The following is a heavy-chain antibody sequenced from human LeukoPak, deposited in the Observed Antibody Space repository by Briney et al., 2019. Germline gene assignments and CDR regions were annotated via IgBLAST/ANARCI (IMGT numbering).Heavy chain of an antibody. J-gene: IGHJ3*02. V-gene: IGHV3-23*01. D-gene: IGHD1/OR15-1a*01. CDR1: GSTFSSYG. CDR3: AKVATPNTLDALDI. Sequence: GGSLRLSCAASGSTFSSYGMSWVRQAPGKGLEWVSLISLSDSIFYADSVKGRFTISRDNSKSTVHLQMDGLRVDDTAVYYCAKVATPNTLDALDIWGQGTMVTVSS. CDR2: ISLSDSI.